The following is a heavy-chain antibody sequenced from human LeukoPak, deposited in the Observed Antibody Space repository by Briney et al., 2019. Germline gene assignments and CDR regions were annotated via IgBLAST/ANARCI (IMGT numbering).Heavy chain of an antibody. CDR3: ASTGAEDYDFWSGYGHYMDV. CDR1: GYTFTSYG. Sequence: ASVKVSCKASGYTFTSYGISWVRQAPGQGLEWMGWISAYNGYTNYAQKLQGRVTMTTDTSTSTAYMELRSLRSDDTGVYYCASTGAEDYDFWSGYGHYMDVWGKGTTVTVSS. CDR2: ISAYNGYT. V-gene: IGHV1-18*01. J-gene: IGHJ6*03. D-gene: IGHD3-3*01.